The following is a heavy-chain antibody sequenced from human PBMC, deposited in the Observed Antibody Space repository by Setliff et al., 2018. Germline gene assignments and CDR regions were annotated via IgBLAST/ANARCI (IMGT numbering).Heavy chain of an antibody. V-gene: IGHV4-61*02. Sequence: SETLSLTCSVSGDSINSGTYYWSWFRQSAGKGLEWIGRIYTGGSTNYNPSLKSRVTISVDTSKNQFSLNLSSVTAADTAMYYCARDYYDSRGSYAFDIWGQGTVVTVSS. CDR2: IYTGGST. D-gene: IGHD3-22*01. CDR3: ARDYYDSRGSYAFDI. J-gene: IGHJ3*02. CDR1: GDSINSGTYY.